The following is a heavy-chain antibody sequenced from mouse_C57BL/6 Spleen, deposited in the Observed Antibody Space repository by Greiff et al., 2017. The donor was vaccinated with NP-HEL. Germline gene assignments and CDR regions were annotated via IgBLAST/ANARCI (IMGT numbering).Heavy chain of an antibody. Sequence: VQLQQSGAELVMPGASVKLSCKASGYTFTSYWMHWVKQRPGQGLEWIGEIDPSDSYTNYNQKFKGKSTLTVDKSSSTAYMQLSSLTSEDSAVYYCARDTYWGQGTSVTVSS. CDR2: IDPSDSYT. CDR3: ARDTY. V-gene: IGHV1-69*01. J-gene: IGHJ4*01. CDR1: GYTFTSYW.